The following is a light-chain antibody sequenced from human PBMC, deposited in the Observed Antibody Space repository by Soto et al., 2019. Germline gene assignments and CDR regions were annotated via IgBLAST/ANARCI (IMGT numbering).Light chain of an antibody. CDR1: QSVSSSY. Sequence: EIVLTQSPGTLSLSPGERATLSCRASQSVSSSYLAWYQQKPGQAPRLLIYGASSRATGIPARFSCSGSGTDFTLTISRLEPEDFAVYYCQQYGSSPQTFGQGTKVEIK. CDR2: GAS. J-gene: IGKJ1*01. V-gene: IGKV3-20*01. CDR3: QQYGSSPQT.